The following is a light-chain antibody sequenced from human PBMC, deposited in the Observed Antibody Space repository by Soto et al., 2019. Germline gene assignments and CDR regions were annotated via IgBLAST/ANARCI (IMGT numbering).Light chain of an antibody. Sequence: EIXMTQAPXTLSVSPGERATLSCRASQSVSGNLAWYQQKPGQAPRLLIYGASTRATGIPARFSGSGSGTEFTLTISSLQSEDFAVYYCQQYNNWPPTFGQGTKVEIK. J-gene: IGKJ1*01. CDR1: QSVSGN. CDR3: QQYNNWPPT. CDR2: GAS. V-gene: IGKV3D-15*01.